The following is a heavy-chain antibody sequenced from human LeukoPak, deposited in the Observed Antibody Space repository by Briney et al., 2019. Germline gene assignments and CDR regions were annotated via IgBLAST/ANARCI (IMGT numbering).Heavy chain of an antibody. D-gene: IGHD3-22*01. CDR2: IYYSGST. CDR3: ARLMGNYYDSSGYYPAFDS. CDR1: GGSISSYY. V-gene: IGHV4-59*01. Sequence: PSETLSLTCTVSGGSISSYYWSWIRQPPGKGLEWIGYIYYSGSTNYNPSLKSRVTISVDTSKNQFSLKLSSVTAADTAVYYCARLMGNYYDSSGYYPAFDSWGQGTLVTVSS. J-gene: IGHJ4*02.